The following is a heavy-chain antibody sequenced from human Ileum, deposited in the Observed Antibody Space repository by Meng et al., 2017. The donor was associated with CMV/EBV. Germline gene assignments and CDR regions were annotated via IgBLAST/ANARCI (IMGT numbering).Heavy chain of an antibody. CDR2: ISGSSSYI. CDR1: FTCSSYS. Sequence: FTCSSYSMNWVRQAPGKGLECVSSISGSSSYIYYADSVKGRFTISRDNAQNSLYLQMNSLRAEDTAVYYCARRYDFWSGPMNMPFDYWGQGTLVTVSS. CDR3: ARRYDFWSGPMNMPFDY. D-gene: IGHD3-3*01. V-gene: IGHV3-21*01. J-gene: IGHJ4*02.